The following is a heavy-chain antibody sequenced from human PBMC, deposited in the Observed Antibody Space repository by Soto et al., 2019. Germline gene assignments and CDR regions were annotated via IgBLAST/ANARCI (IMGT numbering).Heavy chain of an antibody. Sequence: QVQLVQSGAEVKKPGSSVKVSCKASGGSLSNYSISWVRQAPGQGPEWMGGIIPMFGTSNCAQQFQGRVRITADDSTNTAYMELTSLRSEDSAVYYCASRACGGICHSTSTYHFYGMDVWGQGTTVTVSS. J-gene: IGHJ6*02. CDR3: ASRACGGICHSTSTYHFYGMDV. CDR1: GGSLSNYS. D-gene: IGHD2-15*01. V-gene: IGHV1-69*01. CDR2: IIPMFGTS.